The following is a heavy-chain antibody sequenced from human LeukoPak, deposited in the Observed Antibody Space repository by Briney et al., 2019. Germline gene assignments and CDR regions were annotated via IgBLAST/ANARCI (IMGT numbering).Heavy chain of an antibody. V-gene: IGHV6-1*01. CDR2: TYYRSKWYN. J-gene: IGHJ6*02. CDR1: GDSVSSNSAA. D-gene: IGHD3-16*01. CDR3: ARNYYDYVWGTYGMDV. Sequence: SQALSLTCAISGDSVSSNSAAWNWIRQSPSRGLEWLGRTYYRSKWYNDYAVSVKSRITINPDTSKNQFSLQLNSVTPEDTAVYYCARNYYDYVWGTYGMDVWGQGTTVTVSS.